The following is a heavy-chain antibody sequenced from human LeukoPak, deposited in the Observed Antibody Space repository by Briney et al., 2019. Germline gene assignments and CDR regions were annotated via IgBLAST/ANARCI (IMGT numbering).Heavy chain of an antibody. J-gene: IGHJ5*02. CDR3: ARRLVARNWFDP. V-gene: IGHV4-59*08. Sequence: SETLSLTCTVSGDSITGYYWSWIRQPPGKGLEWIGYIYYSGNTNYNTSLKSRVTISVDTSKNQFSLKLDSVTAADTAVYFCARRLVARNWFDPWGQGTLVTVSS. D-gene: IGHD2-15*01. CDR2: IYYSGNT. CDR1: GDSITGYY.